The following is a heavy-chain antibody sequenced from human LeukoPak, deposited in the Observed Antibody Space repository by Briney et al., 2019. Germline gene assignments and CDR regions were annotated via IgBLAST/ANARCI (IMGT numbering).Heavy chain of an antibody. J-gene: IGHJ4*02. CDR3: ARVLRFGEFRY. D-gene: IGHD3-10*01. Sequence: PGGSLRLSCAASGFTVSSYRMSWVRQAPGKGLEWVANINQDGSEKYYVDSVKGPFAISRDNAKNSVYLQIYSLRAEDTAVYYCARVLRFGEFRYWGQGTLVTVSS. V-gene: IGHV3-7*01. CDR1: GFTVSSYR. CDR2: INQDGSEK.